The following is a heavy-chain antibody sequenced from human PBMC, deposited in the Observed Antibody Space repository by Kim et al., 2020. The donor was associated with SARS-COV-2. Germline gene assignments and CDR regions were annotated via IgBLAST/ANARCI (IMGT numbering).Heavy chain of an antibody. J-gene: IGHJ6*02. CDR2: IYYSGST. CDR3: ARCVVVPAATDYYYGMDV. CDR1: GGSISSGGYY. Sequence: SETLSLTCTVSGGSISSGGYYWSWIRQHPGKGLEWIGYIYYSGSTYYNPSLKSRVTISVDTSKNQFSLKLSSVTAADTAVYYCARCVVVPAATDYYYGMDVWGQGTTVTVSS. D-gene: IGHD2-2*01. V-gene: IGHV4-31*03.